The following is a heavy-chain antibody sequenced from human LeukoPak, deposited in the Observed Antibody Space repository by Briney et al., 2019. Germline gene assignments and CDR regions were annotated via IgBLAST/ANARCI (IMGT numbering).Heavy chain of an antibody. D-gene: IGHD6-19*01. CDR3: ARWLGEYYFDY. J-gene: IGHJ4*02. CDR2: IYYSGST. Sequence: PSETLSLTCTVSGGSISSYYWGWIRQPPGKGLEWIGSIYYSGSTYYNPSLKSRVTISVDTSKNQFSLKLSSVTAADTAVYYCARWLGEYYFDYWGQGTLVTVSS. CDR1: GGSISSYY. V-gene: IGHV4-39*01.